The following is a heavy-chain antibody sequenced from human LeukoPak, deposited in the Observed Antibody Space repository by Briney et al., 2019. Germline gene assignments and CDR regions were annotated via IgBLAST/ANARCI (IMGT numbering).Heavy chain of an antibody. CDR2: IYYSGST. D-gene: IGHD3-10*01. V-gene: IGHV4-59*01. Sequence: PSETLSLTCTVSGGSISSYYWSWIRQPPGKGLEWIGYIYYSGSTNYNPSLKSRVTISVDTSKNQFSLKLSSVTAADTAVYYCARGRYGSGSFPFDYWGQGTLVTVSS. CDR1: GGSISSYY. CDR3: ARGRYGSGSFPFDY. J-gene: IGHJ4*02.